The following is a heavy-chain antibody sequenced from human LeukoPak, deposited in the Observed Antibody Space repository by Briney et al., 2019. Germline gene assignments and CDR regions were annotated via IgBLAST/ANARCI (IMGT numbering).Heavy chain of an antibody. CDR2: IYDGGST. CDR1: GFTVSSNY. CDR3: ARGGYDFVYYYYGMDV. J-gene: IGHJ6*02. Sequence: GGSLRLSCAASGFTVSSNYMNWVRQAPGKGLEWVSVIYDGGSTYYSDAVRGRFTASRDPSKNTLYLQMNSLRAEDTAVYYCARGGYDFVYYYYGMDVWGQGTTVTVSS. D-gene: IGHD3-3*01. V-gene: IGHV3-53*01.